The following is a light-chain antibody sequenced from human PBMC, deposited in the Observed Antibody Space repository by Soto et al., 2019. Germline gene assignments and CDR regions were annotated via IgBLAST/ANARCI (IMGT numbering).Light chain of an antibody. Sequence: QSALTRPASVSGSPGQSITISCTGTSSDVGSYNLVSWYQQHPGKAPKLMIYEGSKRPSGVSNRFSGSKSGNTASLTISGLQAEDEADYSCCSYAGSSTFPYYVFGTGTKVTVL. V-gene: IGLV2-23*03. CDR2: EGS. CDR3: CSYAGSSTFPYYV. J-gene: IGLJ1*01. CDR1: SSDVGSYNL.